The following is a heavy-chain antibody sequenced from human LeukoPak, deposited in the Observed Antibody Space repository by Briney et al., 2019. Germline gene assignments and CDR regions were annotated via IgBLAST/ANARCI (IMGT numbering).Heavy chain of an antibody. D-gene: IGHD2-15*01. CDR2: IYTSGST. CDR3: ARDGSGYVDY. Sequence: SETLSLTCTVSGGSISSGSYYWSWIRQPAGKGLEWIGRIYTSGSTNYNPSLKSRVTISVDTSKNQFSLKLSSVTAADTAVYYCARDGSGYVDYWGQGTLVTVSS. V-gene: IGHV4-61*02. CDR1: GGSISSGSYY. J-gene: IGHJ4*02.